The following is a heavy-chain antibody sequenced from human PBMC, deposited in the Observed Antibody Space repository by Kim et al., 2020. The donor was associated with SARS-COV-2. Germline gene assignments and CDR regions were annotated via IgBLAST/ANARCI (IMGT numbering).Heavy chain of an antibody. D-gene: IGHD6-13*01. CDR1: GFTFGDYA. V-gene: IGHV3-9*01. CDR2: ISWNSGSI. CDR3: AKDSLLGGMHSSSWGKGAGMDV. Sequence: GGSLRLSCAASGFTFGDYAMHWVRQAPGKGLEWVSGISWNSGSIGYADSVKGRFTISRDNARNSLYLQMNSLRAEDTALYYCAKDSLLGGMHSSSWGKGAGMDVWGKGTTVTVSS. J-gene: IGHJ6*03.